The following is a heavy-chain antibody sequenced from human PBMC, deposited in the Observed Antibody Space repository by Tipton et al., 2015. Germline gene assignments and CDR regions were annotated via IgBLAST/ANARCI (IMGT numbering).Heavy chain of an antibody. J-gene: IGHJ6*02. CDR1: GGSISSSRYY. CDR3: ARDRGSRSFYNSYYHGMDV. D-gene: IGHD3-10*01. CDR2: IYYSGST. Sequence: TLSLTCTVSGGSISSSRYYWGWIRQPPGKGLEWIGSIYYSGSTYYNSSLKSRVTMSVDTSKNQLSLKLSSVTAADTAVYYCARDRGSRSFYNSYYHGMDVWGQGTTVTVSS. V-gene: IGHV4-39*02.